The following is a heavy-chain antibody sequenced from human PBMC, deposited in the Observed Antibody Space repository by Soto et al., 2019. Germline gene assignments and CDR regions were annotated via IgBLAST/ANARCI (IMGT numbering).Heavy chain of an antibody. D-gene: IGHD2-15*01. CDR3: AKDPCSGGSYYSPAAFDI. Sequence: EVQLLESGGGLVQPGGSLRLSCAASGFTFSSYAMSWVRQAPGKGLEWVSAISGSGGSTYYADSVKGRFTISRDNSKKTMYLKTNSLRAEETAVYYCAKDPCSGGSYYSPAAFDIWGQGTMVTVSS. CDR2: ISGSGGST. V-gene: IGHV3-23*01. J-gene: IGHJ3*02. CDR1: GFTFSSYA.